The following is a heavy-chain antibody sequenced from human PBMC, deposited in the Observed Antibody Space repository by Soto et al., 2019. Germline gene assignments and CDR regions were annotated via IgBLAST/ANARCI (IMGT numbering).Heavy chain of an antibody. J-gene: IGHJ3*02. Sequence: QVQLQESGPGLVKPSQTLSLTCTVSGGSISSGGDYWSWIRQHPGKGLQWIGYIYYSGSTYYNPSLKSRVTISVDTSKHQFSLKLSSVTAADTAVYYCAREIWFGESDAFDIWGQGTMVTVSS. CDR2: IYYSGST. CDR3: AREIWFGESDAFDI. D-gene: IGHD3-10*01. CDR1: GGSISSGGDY. V-gene: IGHV4-31*03.